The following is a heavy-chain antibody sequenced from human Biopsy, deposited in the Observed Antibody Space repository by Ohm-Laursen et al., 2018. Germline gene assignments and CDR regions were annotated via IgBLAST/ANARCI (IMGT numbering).Heavy chain of an antibody. V-gene: IGHV4-59*08. D-gene: IGHD1-26*01. Sequence: GTLPLTCTVSGGSMRSYYWSWLRQPPGKGLEWIGYIYYSGYTNYNPSLKSRVTISVDKPKNQFSLRLSSMTAADTAVYYCARIVGASMMTSLWFDPWGQGTLVIVSS. CDR1: GGSMRSYY. CDR2: IYYSGYT. CDR3: ARIVGASMMTSLWFDP. J-gene: IGHJ5*01.